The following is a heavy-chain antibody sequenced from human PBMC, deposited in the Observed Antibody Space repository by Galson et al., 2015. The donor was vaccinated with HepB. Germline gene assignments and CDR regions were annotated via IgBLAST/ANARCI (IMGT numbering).Heavy chain of an antibody. CDR1: GGTFSSYA. CDR2: IIPILGIA. Sequence: SVKVSCKASGGTFSSYAISWVRQAPGQGLEWMGRIIPILGIANYAQKFQGRVTITADKSTSTAYMELSSLRSEDTAVYYCARWAGRVAGTPGDYWGQGTLVTVSS. CDR3: ARWAGRVAGTPGDY. J-gene: IGHJ4*02. D-gene: IGHD6-19*01. V-gene: IGHV1-69*04.